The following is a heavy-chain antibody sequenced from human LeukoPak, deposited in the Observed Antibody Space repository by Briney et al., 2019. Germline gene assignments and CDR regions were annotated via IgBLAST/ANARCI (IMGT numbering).Heavy chain of an antibody. Sequence: TGGSLRLSCAASGFTVSSNYMSWVRQAPGKGLEWVADIKQDGSEKYYVDSVKGRFTISRQNAKNSLFLQMNSLRAEDTAVYYCAREMTTPDDAFDIWGQGTMVTVSS. CDR1: GFTVSSNY. V-gene: IGHV3-7*01. CDR3: AREMTTPDDAFDI. J-gene: IGHJ3*02. D-gene: IGHD4-11*01. CDR2: IKQDGSEK.